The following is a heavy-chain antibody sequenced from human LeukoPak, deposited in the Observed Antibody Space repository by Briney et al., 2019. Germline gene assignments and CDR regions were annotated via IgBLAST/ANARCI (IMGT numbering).Heavy chain of an antibody. Sequence: ASVKVSCKASGGTFSSYAISWVRQAPGQGLEWMGRIIPILGIANYAQKLQGRVTMTTDTSTTTAYMELRSLTSDDTAVYYCARVEAGFHDYWGQGTMVTVSS. CDR1: GGTFSSYA. CDR3: ARVEAGFHDY. J-gene: IGHJ4*02. D-gene: IGHD1-1*01. CDR2: IIPILGIA. V-gene: IGHV1-69*04.